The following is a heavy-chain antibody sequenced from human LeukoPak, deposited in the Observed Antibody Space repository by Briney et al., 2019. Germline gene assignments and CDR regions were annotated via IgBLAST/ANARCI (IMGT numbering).Heavy chain of an antibody. CDR1: GFTVSSNY. Sequence: GGSLRLSCAASGFTVSSNYMSWVRQAPGKGLEWVSVIYSGGSTYYADSVKGRFTISRDNSKNTLYLQMNSLRAEDTAVYYCARDTYYYDSSGYFSLDYWGQGTLVTVSS. CDR2: IYSGGST. CDR3: ARDTYYYDSSGYFSLDY. J-gene: IGHJ4*02. V-gene: IGHV3-53*01. D-gene: IGHD3-22*01.